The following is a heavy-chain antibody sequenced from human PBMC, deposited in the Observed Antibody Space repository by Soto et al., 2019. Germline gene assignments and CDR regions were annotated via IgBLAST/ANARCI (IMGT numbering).Heavy chain of an antibody. J-gene: IGHJ6*02. V-gene: IGHV3-23*01. CDR2: ISGSGGST. D-gene: IGHD6-19*01. CDR1: GFTFSSYA. CDR3: AKEGAVAGTWVGYYYYYGMDV. Sequence: PGGSLRLSCAASGFTFSSYAMSWVRQAPGKGLEWVSAISGSGGSTYYADSVKGRFTISRDNSKNTLYLQMNSLRAEDTAVYYCAKEGAVAGTWVGYYYYYGMDVWGQGTTVTAP.